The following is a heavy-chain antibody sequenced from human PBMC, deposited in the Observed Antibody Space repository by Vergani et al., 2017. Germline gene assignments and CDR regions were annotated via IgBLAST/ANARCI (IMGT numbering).Heavy chain of an antibody. CDR2: ISSSSSTI. V-gene: IGHV3-48*02. J-gene: IGHJ4*02. CDR1: GFTFSSYV. D-gene: IGHD3-22*01. Sequence: EVQLLKSAGGLVQPGGSLRLSCAASGFTFSSYVMNWVRQAPGKGLAWVSYISSSSSTIYYADSVKGRFTISRDNAKNSLYLQMNSLRDEDTAVYYCASGDYYDSSGYLTNFDYWGQGTLVTVSS. CDR3: ASGDYYDSSGYLTNFDY.